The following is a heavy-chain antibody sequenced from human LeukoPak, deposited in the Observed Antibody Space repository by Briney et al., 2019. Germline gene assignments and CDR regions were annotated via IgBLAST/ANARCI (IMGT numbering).Heavy chain of an antibody. D-gene: IGHD4-17*01. CDR3: AKDLGTKWTTVTTGYFDY. CDR1: GFIFSNYA. V-gene: IGHV3-23*01. CDR2: ISGGGGTT. J-gene: IGHJ4*02. Sequence: PGGSLRLSCAASGFIFSNYAMTWVRQAPGKGLEWVTAISGGGGTTYYTDSVKGRFTISSDNSKNTLYLQMNSLRAEDTGIYYCAKDLGTKWTTVTTGYFDYWGPGTLVTVSS.